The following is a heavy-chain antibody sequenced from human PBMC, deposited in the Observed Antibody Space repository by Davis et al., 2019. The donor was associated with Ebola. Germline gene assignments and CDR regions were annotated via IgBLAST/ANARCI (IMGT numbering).Heavy chain of an antibody. CDR3: ARGYYDSTGNRYFDF. CDR2: IYSGGTT. Sequence: GESLKISCAASGFIFSSYVMSWVRQAPGKGLEWVSVIYSGGTTNSADSVKGRFTISRHNSKNTLYLQINSLRAEDTAVYYCARGYYDSTGNRYFDFWGRGTLVTVSS. CDR1: GFIFSSYV. D-gene: IGHD3-22*01. V-gene: IGHV3-53*04. J-gene: IGHJ2*01.